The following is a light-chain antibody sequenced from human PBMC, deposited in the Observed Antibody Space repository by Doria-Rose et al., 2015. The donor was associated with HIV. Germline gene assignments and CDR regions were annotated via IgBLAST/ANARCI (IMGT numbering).Light chain of an antibody. CDR2: WAS. V-gene: IGKV4-1*01. CDR1: QSLLYTSKNY. CDR3: QQYYDTPS. J-gene: IGKJ3*01. Sequence: DIRVTQSPESLGMSLGERATLNCKSNQSLLYTSKNYLAWYQQKPGQPPKLLIYWASTRQSGVPARFSGSGSGTDFTLTISSLEAEDAAVYYCQQYYDTPSFGPGTTVDTK.